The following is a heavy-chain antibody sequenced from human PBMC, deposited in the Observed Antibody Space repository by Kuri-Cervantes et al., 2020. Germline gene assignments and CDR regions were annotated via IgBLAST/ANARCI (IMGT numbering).Heavy chain of an antibody. J-gene: IGHJ3*02. CDR1: GGSFSGYY. CDR2: INHSGST. CDR3: ARDRWDYGVELGASDI. V-gene: IGHV4-34*01. D-gene: IGHD4-17*01. Sequence: SQTLSLTCAVYGGSFSGYYWSWIRQPPGKGLEWIGEINHSGSTNYNPSLKSRVTISVDTSKNQFSLKLSSVTAADTAVYYCARDRWDYGVELGASDIWGQGTMVTVSS.